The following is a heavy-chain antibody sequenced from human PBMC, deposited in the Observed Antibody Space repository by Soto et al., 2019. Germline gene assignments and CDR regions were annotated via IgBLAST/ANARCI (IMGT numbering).Heavy chain of an antibody. D-gene: IGHD6-19*01. J-gene: IGHJ2*01. Sequence: QVQLVESGGGVVQPGRSLRLSCAASGFTFSSYAMHWVRQAPGKGLEWVAVISYDGSNKYYADSVKGRFTTSRDNSKNTLYRQMDSLRGEDTAVYYCARGGSGWYTYWYVDRWGRGTLVTVAS. CDR1: GFTFSSYA. CDR2: ISYDGSNK. CDR3: ARGGSGWYTYWYVDR. V-gene: IGHV3-30-3*01.